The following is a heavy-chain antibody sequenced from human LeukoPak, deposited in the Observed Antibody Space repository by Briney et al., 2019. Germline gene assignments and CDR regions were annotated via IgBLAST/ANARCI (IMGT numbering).Heavy chain of an antibody. CDR1: GYTFTSYY. CDR2: INPSGGST. CDR3: AREPHDGMIKKKEFDY. V-gene: IGHV1-46*01. Sequence: ASVKVSFKASGYTFTSYYMHWVRQAPGQGLEWMGIINPSGGSTSYAQKFQGRVTMTRDTSTSTVYMELSSLRSEDTAVYYCAREPHDGMIKKKEFDYWGQGTLVTVSS. D-gene: IGHD3-22*01. J-gene: IGHJ4*02.